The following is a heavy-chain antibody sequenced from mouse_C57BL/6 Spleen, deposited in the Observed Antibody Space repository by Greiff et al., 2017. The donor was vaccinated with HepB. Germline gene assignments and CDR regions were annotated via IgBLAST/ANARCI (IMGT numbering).Heavy chain of an antibody. V-gene: IGHV1-50*01. CDR2: IDPSDSYT. Sequence: QVQLQQPGAELVKPGASVKLSCKASGYTFTSYWMQWVKQRPGQGLEWIGEIDPSDSYTNYNQKFKGKATLTVDTSSSTAYMQLSSLTSEDSAVYYCARWGYGSWFAYWGQGTLVTVSA. J-gene: IGHJ3*01. CDR3: ARWGYGSWFAY. CDR1: GYTFTSYW. D-gene: IGHD1-1*02.